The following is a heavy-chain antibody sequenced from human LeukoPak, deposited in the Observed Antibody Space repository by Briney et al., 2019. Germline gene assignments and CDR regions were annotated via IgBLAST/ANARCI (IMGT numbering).Heavy chain of an antibody. CDR3: ARDQEYYYDSSGSVDY. CDR2: ISSSSSYI. J-gene: IGHJ4*02. V-gene: IGHV3-21*01. CDR1: GVTFSSYS. D-gene: IGHD3-22*01. Sequence: GGSLRLSCAASGVTFSSYSMSWVRQAPGKGLEWVSSISSSSSYIYYADSVKGRFTISRDNAKNSLYLQMNSLRAEDTAVYYCARDQEYYYDSSGSVDYWGQGTLVTVSS.